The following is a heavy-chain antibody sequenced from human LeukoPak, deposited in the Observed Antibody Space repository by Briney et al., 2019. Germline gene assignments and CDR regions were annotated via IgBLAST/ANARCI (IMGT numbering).Heavy chain of an antibody. V-gene: IGHV1-2*02. Sequence: ASVKVSCKASGYTFTGYYMHWVRQVPGQALEWMGWINPNSGGTNYAQKFQGRVTMTRGTSTTTAYMELSRLRADDTAVNYCPRGFRSWYLSPHYLEYCRQGTPVSVSS. CDR1: GYTFTGYY. CDR2: INPNSGGT. CDR3: PRGFRSWYLSPHYLEY. D-gene: IGHD6-13*01. J-gene: IGHJ4*02.